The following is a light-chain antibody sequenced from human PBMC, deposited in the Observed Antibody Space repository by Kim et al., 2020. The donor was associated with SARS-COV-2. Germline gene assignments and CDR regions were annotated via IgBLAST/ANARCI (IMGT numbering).Light chain of an antibody. CDR1: QIGARSY. V-gene: IGKV3-20*01. Sequence: FRREGANPSSSASQIGARSYSACGHHKPGQTPRLLIYAASRRATGIPDRFSGGGSGTDFTLTISRLEPEDFSVYYCQQHINSPWTFAQGTKVDIK. CDR2: AAS. J-gene: IGKJ1*01. CDR3: QQHINSPWT.